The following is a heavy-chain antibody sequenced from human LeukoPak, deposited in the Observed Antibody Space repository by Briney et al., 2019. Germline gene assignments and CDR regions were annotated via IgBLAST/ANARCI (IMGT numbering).Heavy chain of an antibody. V-gene: IGHV4-34*01. Sequence: KSSETLSLTCAVYGGSFSGYYWSWIRQPPGKGLEWIGEINHSGSTNYNPSLKSRVTISVDTSKNQFSLKLSSVTAADTAVYYCARGRESNGAPFDYGGQETLVTVPS. CDR3: ARGRESNGAPFDY. CDR1: GGSFSGYY. J-gene: IGHJ4*02. D-gene: IGHD4-17*01. CDR2: INHSGST.